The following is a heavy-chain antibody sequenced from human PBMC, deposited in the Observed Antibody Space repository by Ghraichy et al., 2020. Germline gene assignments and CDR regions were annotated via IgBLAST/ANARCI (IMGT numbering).Heavy chain of an antibody. J-gene: IGHJ6*02. CDR1: GFTFSRYG. CDR2: TSYDGSKK. Sequence: GGSLRLSCAVSGFTFSRYGMHWVRQAPGKGLEWVAVTSYDGSKKNYADSVKGRFTISRDNSKNMLYLQMSSLRAEDTAVYYCAKERDSSGYYSFRGDYYGMDVWGQGTTVTVSS. D-gene: IGHD3-22*01. V-gene: IGHV3-30*18. CDR3: AKERDSSGYYSFRGDYYGMDV.